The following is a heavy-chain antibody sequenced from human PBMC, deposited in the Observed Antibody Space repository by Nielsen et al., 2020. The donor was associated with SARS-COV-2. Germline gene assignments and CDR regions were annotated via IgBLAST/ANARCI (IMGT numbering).Heavy chain of an antibody. CDR2: IYYSGST. V-gene: IGHV4-59*01. J-gene: IGHJ6*03. CDR3: ARTPSSGWPYYYYYMDV. Sequence: SETLSLTCTVSGGSISSYYWSWIRQPPGKGLEWIGYIYYSGSTNYNPSLKGRVTISVDTSKNQFSLKLSSVTAADTAVYYCARTPSSGWPYYYYYMDVWGKGTTVTVSS. CDR1: GGSISSYY. D-gene: IGHD6-19*01.